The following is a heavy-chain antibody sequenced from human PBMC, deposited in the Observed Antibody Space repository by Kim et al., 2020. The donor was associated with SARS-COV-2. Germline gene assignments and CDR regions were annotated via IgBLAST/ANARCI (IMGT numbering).Heavy chain of an antibody. Sequence: GGSLRLSCAASGFTFSSYSMNWVRQAPGKGLEWVSYISSSSSTIYYADSVKGRFTISRDNAKNSLYLQMNSLRDEDTAVYYCARVRSSRLAPLYYFDYWGQGTLVTVSS. V-gene: IGHV3-48*02. CDR1: GFTFSSYS. CDR2: ISSSSSTI. J-gene: IGHJ4*02. D-gene: IGHD6-13*01. CDR3: ARVRSSRLAPLYYFDY.